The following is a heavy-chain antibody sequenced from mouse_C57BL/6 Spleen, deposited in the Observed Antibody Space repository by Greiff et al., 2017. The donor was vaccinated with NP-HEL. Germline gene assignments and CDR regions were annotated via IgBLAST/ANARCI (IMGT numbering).Heavy chain of an antibody. J-gene: IGHJ2*01. D-gene: IGHD3-2*02. CDR2: IDPETGGT. Sequence: VQLQQSGAELVRPGASVTLSCKASGYTFTDYEMHWVKQTPVHGLEWIGAIDPETGGTAYNQKFKGKAILTADKSSSTAYMELRSLTSEDSAVYYCTRRCSSGYRVYFYYWGQGTTLTVSS. CDR3: TRRCSSGYRVYFYY. CDR1: GYTFTDYE. V-gene: IGHV1-15*01.